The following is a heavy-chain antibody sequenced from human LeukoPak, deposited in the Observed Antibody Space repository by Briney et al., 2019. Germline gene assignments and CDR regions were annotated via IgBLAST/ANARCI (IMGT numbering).Heavy chain of an antibody. CDR3: AKSPMVRGFTPDY. Sequence: GGSLRLSYAASGFTFSSYAMSWVRQAPGKGLEWVSAISGSGGSTYYADSVKGRFTISRDNSKNTLYLQMNSLRAEDTAVYYCAKSPMVRGFTPDYWGQGTLVTVSS. V-gene: IGHV3-23*01. CDR1: GFTFSSYA. CDR2: ISGSGGST. J-gene: IGHJ4*02. D-gene: IGHD3-10*01.